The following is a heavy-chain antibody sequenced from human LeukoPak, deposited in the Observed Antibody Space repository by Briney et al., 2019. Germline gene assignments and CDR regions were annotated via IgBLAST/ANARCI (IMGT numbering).Heavy chain of an antibody. CDR1: GGSISSYY. D-gene: IGHD3-22*01. J-gene: IGHJ3*02. CDR3: ARGPRYYDSSGDAFDI. V-gene: IGHV4-59*08. Sequence: SETLSLTCTVSGGSISSYYWSWIRQPPGKGLEWIGYIYYSGSTYYNPSLKSRVTISVDTSKNQFSLKLSSVTAADTAVYYCARGPRYYDSSGDAFDIWGQGTMVTVSS. CDR2: IYYSGST.